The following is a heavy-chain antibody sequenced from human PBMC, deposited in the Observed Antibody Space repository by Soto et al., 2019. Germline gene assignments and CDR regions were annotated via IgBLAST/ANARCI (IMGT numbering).Heavy chain of an antibody. V-gene: IGHV4-30-2*01. D-gene: IGHD2-2*01. Sequence: NPSETLSLTCAVSGGSISSGGYSCNWIRQPPGKGLEWIGYIYHSGSTYYNPSPKSRVTISVDRSKNQFSLKLSSVTAADTAVYYCARVPDRWGQGTLVTVSS. CDR2: IYHSGST. CDR1: GGSISSGGYS. CDR3: ARVPDR. J-gene: IGHJ5*02.